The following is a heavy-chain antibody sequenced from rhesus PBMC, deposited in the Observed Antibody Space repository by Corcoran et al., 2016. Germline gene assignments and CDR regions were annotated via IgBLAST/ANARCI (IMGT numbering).Heavy chain of an antibody. J-gene: IGHJ4*01. CDR1: GYSISSGYS. V-gene: IGHV4-99*01. D-gene: IGHD5-24*01. CDR3: ARQQWVHFFDY. CDR2: IGGGKVGT. Sequence: QVQLQESGPGLVKPSETLSLTCAVSGYSISSGYSWGWIRQPPGKGLAWFGYIGGGKVGTAHTPTLKSRVTMSKDTSKNQFSLKLGSVTAADTAVYYCARQQWVHFFDYWGQGVLVTVSS.